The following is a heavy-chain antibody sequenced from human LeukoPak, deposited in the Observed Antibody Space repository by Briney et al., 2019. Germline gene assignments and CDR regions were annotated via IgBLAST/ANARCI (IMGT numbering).Heavy chain of an antibody. V-gene: IGHV4-39*01. CDR3: ATTVTTRYYFDY. CDR1: GGSISTSRHY. D-gene: IGHD4-17*01. J-gene: IGHJ4*02. Sequence: SETLSLTCTVSGGSISTSRHYWGWICQPPGKGLEWIGNMYYSGSTYYNPSLKSRLTIPVDTYKSRFSLKLSSVTAADTAVYYCATTVTTRYYFDYWGQGTLVTVSS. CDR2: MYYSGST.